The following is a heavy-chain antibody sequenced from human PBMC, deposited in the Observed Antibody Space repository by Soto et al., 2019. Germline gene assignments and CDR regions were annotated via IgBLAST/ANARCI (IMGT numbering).Heavy chain of an antibody. CDR3: ARDNADRYCSGGICYWNYGTDV. CDR2: ISYDGSNK. Sequence: PGGSLRLSCAASGFTFSSYAMHWVRQAPGKGLEWVAVISYDGSNKYYADSVKGRFTISRDNSKNTLYLQMNSLRAEDTAVYYCARDNADRYCSGGICYWNYGTDVWGKG. CDR1: GFTFSSYA. D-gene: IGHD2-15*01. J-gene: IGHJ6*01. V-gene: IGHV3-30-3*01.